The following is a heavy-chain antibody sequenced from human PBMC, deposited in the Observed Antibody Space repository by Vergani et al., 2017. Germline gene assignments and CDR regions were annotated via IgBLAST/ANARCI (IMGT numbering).Heavy chain of an antibody. D-gene: IGHD4-23*01. CDR1: GGSMSGYY. Sequence: QVRLQESGPGLVKPSETLSLTCSVSGGSMSGYYWSWIRQPPGKELEWIGYMYHRGSTNYNPSLETRVTIAGDTSKNQFSLKLSSVTAADTAVYYCARHTAVVTHDWYFDLWGRGTLVTVSS. CDR3: ARHTAVVTHDWYFDL. CDR2: MYHRGST. V-gene: IGHV4-59*08. J-gene: IGHJ2*01.